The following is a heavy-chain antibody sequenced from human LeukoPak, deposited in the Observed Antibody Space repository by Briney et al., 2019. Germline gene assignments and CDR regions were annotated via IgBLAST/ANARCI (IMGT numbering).Heavy chain of an antibody. V-gene: IGHV3-21*01. CDR1: GFTFSSYS. Sequence: GGSLRLSCAASGFTFSSYSMNWVRQAPGKGLEWVSSISSSSSYIYYADSVKGRFTISRDNAKNSLYLQMNSLRAEDTAVYYCATSIGGEGYYFDYWGQGTPVTVSS. J-gene: IGHJ4*02. CDR3: ATSIGGEGYYFDY. CDR2: ISSSSSYI. D-gene: IGHD2-21*01.